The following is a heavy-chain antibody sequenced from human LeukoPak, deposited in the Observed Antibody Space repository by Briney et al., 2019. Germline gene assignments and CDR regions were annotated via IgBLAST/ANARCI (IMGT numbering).Heavy chain of an antibody. J-gene: IGHJ6*02. CDR2: ISAYNGNT. CDR1: GYTFTSYG. CDR3: AGCGSCNPPSGYYFGMDV. D-gene: IGHD2-15*01. Sequence: GASVKVSCKASGYTFTSYGISWVRQAPGQGLEWMGWISAYNGNTNYAQKLQGRVTMTTDTSTSTAYMELRSLRSDDTAVYYCAGCGSCNPPSGYYFGMDVWGQGTTVTVSS. V-gene: IGHV1-18*01.